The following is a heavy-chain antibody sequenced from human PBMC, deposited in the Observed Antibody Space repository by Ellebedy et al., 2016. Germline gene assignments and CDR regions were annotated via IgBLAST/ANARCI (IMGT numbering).Heavy chain of an antibody. J-gene: IGHJ4*02. CDR3: ARGGPSIAARGAYY. D-gene: IGHD6-6*01. CDR1: GGSISSGGYS. Sequence: SETLSLTCAVSGGSISSGGYSWSWIRQPPGKGLEWIGYMYHSGSTYYNPSLKSRVTISVDRSKNQFCLKLSSVTAADTAVYYCARGGPSIAARGAYYWGQGTLVTVSS. CDR2: MYHSGST. V-gene: IGHV4-30-2*01.